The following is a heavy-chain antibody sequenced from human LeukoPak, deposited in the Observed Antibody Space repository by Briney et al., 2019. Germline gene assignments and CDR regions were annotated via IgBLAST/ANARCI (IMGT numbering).Heavy chain of an antibody. CDR1: GFTFSSYA. CDR2: ISGNGDYT. CDR3: AKRGIAAAASFDY. D-gene: IGHD6-13*01. J-gene: IGHJ4*02. V-gene: IGHV3-23*01. Sequence: GGSLRLSCAASGFTFSSYAMSWVRQAPWKGLEWVSTISGNGDYTYYADSVKGRFTISRDNSKNTLYLQMNSLRADDTAVYYCAKRGIAAAASFDYWGQGTLVSVSS.